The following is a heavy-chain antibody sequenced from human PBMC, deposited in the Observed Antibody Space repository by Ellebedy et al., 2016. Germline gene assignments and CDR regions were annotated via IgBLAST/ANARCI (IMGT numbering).Heavy chain of an antibody. D-gene: IGHD2-8*01. CDR3: ATGLNQFFDY. J-gene: IGHJ4*02. Sequence: GESLKISXAVSGFTFSSAYMSWVRQAPGKGLEWIGHVKRKIDGETTDYAAPVKGRLTISRDDSKNTLYLQMNSLRTEDTAVYYCATGLNQFFDYWGQGTLVTVSS. V-gene: IGHV3-15*01. CDR2: VKRKIDGETT. CDR1: GFTFSSAY.